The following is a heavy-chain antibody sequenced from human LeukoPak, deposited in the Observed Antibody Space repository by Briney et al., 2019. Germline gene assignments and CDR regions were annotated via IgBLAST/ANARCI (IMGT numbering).Heavy chain of an antibody. J-gene: IGHJ4*02. CDR1: GFTFSSYS. D-gene: IGHD2-2*01. CDR2: ISSSSSYI. Sequence: GGSLRLSCAASGFTFSSYSMNWVRQAPGKGLEWVSSISSSSSYIYYADSVKGRFTISRDNAKNSLYLQMNSLRAEDTAVYYCASAYLKVRASPFDYWGQGILVTVSS. CDR3: ASAYLKVRASPFDY. V-gene: IGHV3-21*01.